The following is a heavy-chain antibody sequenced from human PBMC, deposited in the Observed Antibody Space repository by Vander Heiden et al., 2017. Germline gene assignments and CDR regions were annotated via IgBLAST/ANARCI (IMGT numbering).Heavy chain of an antibody. CDR3: ARVNYYDSSGYWYFDL. V-gene: IGHV4-61*08. Sequence: QVQLQASGPGLVKPPETLSLTCTVSAGSVSSGGYYWSWIRQPPGKGLEWIGYIYYSGSTNYNPSLKSRVTISVDTSKNQFSLKLSSVTAADTAVYYCARVNYYDSSGYWYFDLWGRGTLVTVSS. D-gene: IGHD3-22*01. J-gene: IGHJ2*01. CDR2: IYYSGST. CDR1: AGSVSSGGYY.